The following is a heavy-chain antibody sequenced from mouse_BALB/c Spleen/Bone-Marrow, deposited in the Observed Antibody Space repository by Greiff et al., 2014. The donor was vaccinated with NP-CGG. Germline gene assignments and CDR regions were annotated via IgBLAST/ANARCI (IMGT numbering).Heavy chain of an antibody. Sequence: EVKLMESGPELVKPGASVKMSCKASRYTFTSYVLHWVRQKPGQGLEWIGFMNPFNDGTKYNEKFKGKATLTSDKSSSTAYMELGSLTSEDSAVYYCAREVVATDYFDYWGQGTTLTVSS. V-gene: IGHV1-14*01. D-gene: IGHD1-1*01. CDR3: AREVVATDYFDY. CDR1: RYTFTSYV. J-gene: IGHJ2*01. CDR2: MNPFNDGT.